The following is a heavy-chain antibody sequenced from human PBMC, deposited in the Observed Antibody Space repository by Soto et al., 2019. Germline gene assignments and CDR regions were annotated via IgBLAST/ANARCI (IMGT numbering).Heavy chain of an antibody. V-gene: IGHV3-23*01. J-gene: IGHJ4*02. CDR1: GFTFSSYA. CDR2: ISGSGGST. Sequence: GGSLRLSCASSGFTFSSYAMSLVRQAPGKGLEWVSAISGSGGSTYYADSVKGRFTISRDNSKNTLYLQMNSLRAEDTAVYYCANGIAAAGRYFDYWGQGTLVTSPQ. CDR3: ANGIAAAGRYFDY. D-gene: IGHD6-13*01.